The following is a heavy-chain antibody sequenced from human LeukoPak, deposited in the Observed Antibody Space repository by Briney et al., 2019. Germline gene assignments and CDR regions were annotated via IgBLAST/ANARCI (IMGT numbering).Heavy chain of an antibody. CDR3: ARDPSSGGSCYIHPFDY. D-gene: IGHD2-15*01. CDR1: GYTFTSYA. Sequence: WASVTVSCTASGYTFTSYAMHWVRQAHGQRLEWMGWINAGNGNTKYSQKFQGRVTITRDKSASTAYMELCSLRSEDTAVYYCARDPSSGGSCYIHPFDYWGQGTLVTVSS. CDR2: INAGNGNT. J-gene: IGHJ4*02. V-gene: IGHV1-3*01.